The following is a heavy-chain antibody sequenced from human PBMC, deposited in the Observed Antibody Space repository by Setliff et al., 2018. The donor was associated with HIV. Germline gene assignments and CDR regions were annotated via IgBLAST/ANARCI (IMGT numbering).Heavy chain of an antibody. D-gene: IGHD3-10*01. CDR1: GGSISSDTYH. J-gene: IGHJ4*02. CDR3: ARARGPEGYFDS. CDR2: TYSSGST. V-gene: IGHV4-61*09. Sequence: PSETLSLTCTVSGGSISSDTYHYSWIRQPAGKGLEWIGQTYSSGSTKCNPSLKSRLTISVDTSKNQFSLKMSSVTAADTAVYYCARARGPEGYFDSWGQGTLVTVSS.